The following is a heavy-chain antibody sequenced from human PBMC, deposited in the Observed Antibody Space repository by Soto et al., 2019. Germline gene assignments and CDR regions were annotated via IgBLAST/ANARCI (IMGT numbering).Heavy chain of an antibody. CDR2: ISYSGST. Sequence: PXESLSLTCSVSGGSVSSSFGSGIRQPPGKELEWIGYISYSGSTTYNPSLKSRITLSVDTSKNQFSLRVASVTAADTAVYYCARGHRAMEYYYYYGMDVWGQGTTVTVSS. V-gene: IGHV4-59*02. CDR3: ARGHRAMEYYYYYGMDV. D-gene: IGHD5-18*01. CDR1: GGSVSSSF. J-gene: IGHJ6*02.